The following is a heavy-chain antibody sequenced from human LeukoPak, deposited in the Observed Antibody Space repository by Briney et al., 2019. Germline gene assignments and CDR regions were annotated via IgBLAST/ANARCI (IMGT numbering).Heavy chain of an antibody. CDR1: GFTFSSYA. CDR2: ISGSGGST. Sequence: GGSLRLSCAASGFTFSSYAMSWVRQAPGKGLEWVSAISGSGGSTYYADSVKGRFTISRDDSKNTLYLQMNSLRAEDTAVYYCAKDNAGWYRGYFDYWGQGTLVTVSS. V-gene: IGHV3-23*01. D-gene: IGHD6-19*01. CDR3: AKDNAGWYRGYFDY. J-gene: IGHJ4*02.